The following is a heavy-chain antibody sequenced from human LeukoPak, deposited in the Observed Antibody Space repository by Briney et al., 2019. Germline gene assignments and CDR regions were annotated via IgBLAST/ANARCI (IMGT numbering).Heavy chain of an antibody. CDR3: SRSDGWELLHGFDC. CDR2: IRGNAYGGTT. J-gene: IGHJ4*02. CDR1: GFNLGDFA. D-gene: IGHD1-26*01. V-gene: IGHV3-49*03. Sequence: GGSLRLSCTASGFNLGDFAVSWFRQAPGKGLEWVGFIRGNAYGGTTEYAASVSGRFTISRDDSNSVGYLQMNSLKIEDTAMYYCSRSDGWELLHGFDCWGQGTLVTVSS.